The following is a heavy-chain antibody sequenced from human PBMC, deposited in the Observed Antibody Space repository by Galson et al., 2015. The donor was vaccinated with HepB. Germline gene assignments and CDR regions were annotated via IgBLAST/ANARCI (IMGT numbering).Heavy chain of an antibody. CDR2: INTNTGNP. CDR1: GYTFTSSA. D-gene: IGHD6-13*01. V-gene: IGHV7-4-1*02. J-gene: IGHJ6*03. CDR3: ARVDRGGSSWYLTNDYYYYYYMDV. Sequence: SVRVSCKDSGYTFTSSAMNWVRQAPGQGLEWIGWINTNTGNPTYAQGFTGRFVFSLDTSVSTAYLQISSLKAEDTAVYYCARVDRGGSSWYLTNDYYYYYYMDVWGKGTTVTVSS.